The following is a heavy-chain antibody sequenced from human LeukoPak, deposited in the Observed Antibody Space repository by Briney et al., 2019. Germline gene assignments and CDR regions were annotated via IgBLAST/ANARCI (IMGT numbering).Heavy chain of an antibody. V-gene: IGHV4-59*08. CDR3: ARLLLDSSSWYGMDA. J-gene: IGHJ6*02. Sequence: SETLSLTCTVSGGSISSYYWSWIRQPPGKGLEWIGYIYYSGSTNYNPSLKSRVTISVDTSKNQFSLKLSSVTAADTAGYYCARLLLDSSSWYGMDAWGQGTTVTVSS. CDR2: IYYSGST. D-gene: IGHD6-13*01. CDR1: GGSISSYY.